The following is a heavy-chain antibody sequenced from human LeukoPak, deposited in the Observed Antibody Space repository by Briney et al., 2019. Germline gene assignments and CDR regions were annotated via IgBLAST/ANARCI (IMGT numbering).Heavy chain of an antibody. J-gene: IGHJ6*03. CDR2: INPSGGST. CDR1: GYTFTSYY. Sequence: ASVKVSCKASGYTFTSYYMHWVRQAPGQGLEWMGIINPSGGSTSYAQKFQGRVTMTRDTSISTAYMELSRLRSDDTAVYYCASPNSGYDSGYWDYYYYMDVWGKGTTVTVSS. D-gene: IGHD5-12*01. CDR3: ASPNSGYDSGYWDYYYYMDV. V-gene: IGHV1-46*01.